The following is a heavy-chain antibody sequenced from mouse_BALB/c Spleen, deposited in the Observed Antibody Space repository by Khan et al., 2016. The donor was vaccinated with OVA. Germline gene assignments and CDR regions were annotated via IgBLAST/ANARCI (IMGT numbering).Heavy chain of an antibody. CDR3: APVGNYYVSFAY. Sequence: VQLKQSGPELVKPGASVKMSCKASGYTFTSYVMHWVKQKPGLGLEWIGYIYPFNDDTKYNEKFKGKATLTSDKSSSTAYMELSSLTSEDSAVYYCAPVGNYYVSFAYWGQVTLVTVSA. CDR1: GYTFTSYV. CDR2: IYPFNDDT. D-gene: IGHD1-1*01. V-gene: IGHV1S136*01. J-gene: IGHJ3*01.